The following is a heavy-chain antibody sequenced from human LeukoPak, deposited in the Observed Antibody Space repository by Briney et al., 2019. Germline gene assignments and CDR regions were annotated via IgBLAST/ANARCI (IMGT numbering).Heavy chain of an antibody. CDR2: TYHSGRT. Sequence: SETLSLTCTVSGYSISSGYYWGWIRQPPGKGLEWIGSTYHSGRTYYNPSLKSRVNISVDTSRNQFSLKLSSVTAADTAVYYCARGVAAAGSEAFDIWGQGTMVTVSS. CDR1: GYSISSGYY. D-gene: IGHD6-13*01. V-gene: IGHV4-38-2*02. J-gene: IGHJ3*02. CDR3: ARGVAAAGSEAFDI.